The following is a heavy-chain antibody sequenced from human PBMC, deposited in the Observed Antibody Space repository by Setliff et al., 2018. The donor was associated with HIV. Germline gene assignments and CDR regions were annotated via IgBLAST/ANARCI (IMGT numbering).Heavy chain of an antibody. CDR1: GGTFRTYG. D-gene: IGHD6-19*01. V-gene: IGHV1-69*10. CDR2: IVPVLNRA. J-gene: IGHJ4*02. CDR3: ARLGAVAVRSAFDY. Sequence: SVKVSCKASGGTFRTYGVSWVRLAPGQGLEWMGGIVPVLNRADYAQRFHGRVTITADESTNTVYMELRSLRAEDTAVYYCARLGAVAVRSAFDYWGQGTLVTVSS.